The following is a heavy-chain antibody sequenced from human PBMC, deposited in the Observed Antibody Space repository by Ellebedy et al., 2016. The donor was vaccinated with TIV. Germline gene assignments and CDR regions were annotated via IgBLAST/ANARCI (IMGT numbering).Heavy chain of an antibody. CDR2: LSGSGSST. D-gene: IGHD5-24*01. J-gene: IGHJ4*02. V-gene: IGHV3-23*01. CDR1: GFTFSSYA. Sequence: GESLKISCVASGFTFSSYAMSWVRQAPGKGLEWVSSLSGSGSSTYYADSVKGRFTISRDNSKNTLYLQMNSLRAEDTAVYYCARSNDGYSHGWAYWGQGTVVTVSS. CDR3: ARSNDGYSHGWAY.